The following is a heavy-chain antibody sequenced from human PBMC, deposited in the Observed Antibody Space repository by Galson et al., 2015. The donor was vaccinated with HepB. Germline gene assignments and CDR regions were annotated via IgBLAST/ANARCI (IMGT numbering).Heavy chain of an antibody. Sequence: SVKVSCKASGYTFTSYYMHWVRQAPGQGLEWMGIINPSGGSTSYAQKFQGRVTMTRDTSTSTVYMELSSLRSEDTAVYYCAKDPTYCSSTSCSYDAFDIRGQGTMVTVSS. CDR3: AKDPTYCSSTSCSYDAFDI. CDR1: GYTFTSYY. D-gene: IGHD2-2*01. V-gene: IGHV1-46*01. J-gene: IGHJ3*02. CDR2: INPSGGST.